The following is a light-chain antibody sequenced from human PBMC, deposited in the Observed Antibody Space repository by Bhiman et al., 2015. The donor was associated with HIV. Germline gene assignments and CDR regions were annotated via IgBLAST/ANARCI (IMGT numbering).Light chain of an antibody. V-gene: IGLV3-19*01. CDR3: NSRDSSGNHHVV. J-gene: IGLJ2*01. Sequence: SYELTQPPSVSVSPGQTARITCSGDALPKQYAYWYQQKPGQAPVLVIYGTNNRPSGIPDRFSGSNSGNTASLTITGAQAEDEADYYCNSRDSSGNHHVVFGGGTKLTVL. CDR1: ALPKQY. CDR2: GTN.